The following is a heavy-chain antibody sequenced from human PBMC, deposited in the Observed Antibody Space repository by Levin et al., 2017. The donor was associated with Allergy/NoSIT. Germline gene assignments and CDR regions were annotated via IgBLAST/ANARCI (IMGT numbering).Heavy chain of an antibody. J-gene: IGHJ3*02. CDR2: IYYSGST. CDR1: GGSISSFY. Sequence: SQTLSLTCTVSGGSISSFYWSWIRQPPGKGLEWIGYIYYSGSTNYNPSLKSRVTISVDTSNNQFSLKLSSVTAADTAVYYCARLNPGIRDAFDSWGQGTMVTVSS. CDR3: ARLNPGIRDAFDS. V-gene: IGHV4-59*08. D-gene: IGHD1-1*01.